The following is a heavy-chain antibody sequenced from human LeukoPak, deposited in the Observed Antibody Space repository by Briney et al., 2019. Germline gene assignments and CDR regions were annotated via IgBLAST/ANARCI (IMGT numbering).Heavy chain of an antibody. J-gene: IGHJ3*02. CDR2: ISADNGST. D-gene: IGHD3-16*02. CDR1: GYTFSGYTFNTYG. Sequence: ASVKVSCKASGYTFSGYTFNTYGISWVRQAPGQGLEWMGWISADNGSTNYVQKLQGRVTMTTDTSTSTAYMELRSLRSDDTAVYYCARDTYYDYVWGSYRYPWAFDIWGQGTMVTVSS. CDR3: ARDTYYDYVWGSYRYPWAFDI. V-gene: IGHV1-18*01.